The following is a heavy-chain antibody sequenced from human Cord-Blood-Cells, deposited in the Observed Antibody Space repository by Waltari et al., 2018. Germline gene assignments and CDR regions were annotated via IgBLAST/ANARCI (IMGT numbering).Heavy chain of an antibody. CDR1: GGSISSGSYY. V-gene: IGHV4-61*09. D-gene: IGHD3-10*01. CDR2: IYTSGGT. J-gene: IGHJ4*02. CDR3: ARGGGSGSYYDY. Sequence: QVQLQESGPGLVKPSQTLSLTCTVSGGSISSGSYYWSWIRQPAGKGLEWIGYIYTSGGTNYTPSRRSRVTISVATSKSQFSLKLSSLTAADTAVYYCARGGGSGSYYDYWGQGTLVTVSS.